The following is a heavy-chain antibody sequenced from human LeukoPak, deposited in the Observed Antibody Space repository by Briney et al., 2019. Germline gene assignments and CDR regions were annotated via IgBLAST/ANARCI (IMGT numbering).Heavy chain of an antibody. Sequence: SETLSLTCTVSGGSISSSSYYWGWIRQPPGKGLEWIGSIYYSGSTYYNPSLKSRVTISVDTSKNQFSLKLSSVTAADTAVYYCARGRRLADYFDYWGQGTLVTVSS. CDR2: IYYSGST. CDR1: GGSISSSSYY. J-gene: IGHJ4*02. CDR3: ARGRRLADYFDY. V-gene: IGHV4-39*01.